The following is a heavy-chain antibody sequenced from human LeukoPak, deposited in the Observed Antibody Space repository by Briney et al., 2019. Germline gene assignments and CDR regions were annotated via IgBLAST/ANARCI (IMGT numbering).Heavy chain of an antibody. CDR3: ARKVGEYDFWSGYYNYYGMDV. D-gene: IGHD3/OR15-3a*01. J-gene: IGHJ6*02. CDR1: GGSIRSSYYY. V-gene: IGHV4-39*07. CDR2: IYDSGST. Sequence: SETLSLTCTVSGGSIRSSYYYWGWIRQPPGKGLEWIGSIYDSGSTYYNPSLKSRVTISVDTSKNQFSLKLSSVTAADTAVYYCARKVGEYDFWSGYYNYYGMDVWGQGTTVTVSS.